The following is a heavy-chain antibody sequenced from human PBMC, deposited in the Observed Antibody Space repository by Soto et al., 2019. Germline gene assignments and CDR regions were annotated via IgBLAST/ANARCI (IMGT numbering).Heavy chain of an antibody. J-gene: IGHJ3*02. CDR1: GFTFSSYW. Sequence: GGSLRLSCAASGFTFSSYWMSWVRQAPGKGLEWVANIKQDGSGKYYVDSVKGRFTISRDNAKNSLYLQMNSLRAEDTAVYYCARELGVVTAAFDIWGQGTMVTVSS. CDR3: ARELGVVTAAFDI. D-gene: IGHD3-3*01. V-gene: IGHV3-7*01. CDR2: IKQDGSGK.